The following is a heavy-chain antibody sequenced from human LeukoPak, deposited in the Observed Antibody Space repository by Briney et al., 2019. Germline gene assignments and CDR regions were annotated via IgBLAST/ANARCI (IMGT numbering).Heavy chain of an antibody. D-gene: IGHD4-17*01. J-gene: IGHJ3*02. V-gene: IGHV4-59*01. CDR1: GGSISSYY. CDR2: IYYSGST. CDR3: AREGGTVTTSDDAFDI. Sequence: SETLSLXCTVSGGSISSYYWSWIRQPPGKGLEWIGYIYYSGSTNYNPSRKSRVTISVDTSKNQFSLKLSSVTAADTAVYYCAREGGTVTTSDDAFDIWGQGTMVTVSS.